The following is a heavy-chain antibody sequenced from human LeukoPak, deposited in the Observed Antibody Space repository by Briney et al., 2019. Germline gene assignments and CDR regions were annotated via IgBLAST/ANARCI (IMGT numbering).Heavy chain of an antibody. J-gene: IGHJ4*02. CDR3: ARRRYCSSTSCRRYFDY. CDR1: GYSFTSYW. Sequence: GESLKISCKGSGYSFTSYWIGWVRQMPGKGLEWMGIIYPGDSDTRYSPSFQGQVTISADKSISTAYLQWSSLKASDTATYYCARRRYCSSTSCRRYFDYWGQGTLVTVSS. CDR2: IYPGDSDT. V-gene: IGHV5-51*01. D-gene: IGHD2-2*01.